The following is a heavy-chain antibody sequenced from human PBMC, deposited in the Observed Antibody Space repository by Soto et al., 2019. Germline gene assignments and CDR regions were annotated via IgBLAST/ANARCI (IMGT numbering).Heavy chain of an antibody. CDR3: AHRQTRGVMTYYFDY. CDR1: GFSLSTSGVG. CDR2: IYWDDDK. D-gene: IGHD3-16*01. V-gene: IGHV2-5*02. J-gene: IGHJ4*02. Sequence: QITLKESGPTLLKPTQTLTLTCTFSGFSLSTSGVGVGWIRQPPGKALEWLALIYWDDDKRYSPSLKSRLTITKDTSKNQVVLTMTNMVPVDTATYYCAHRQTRGVMTYYFDYWGQGTLVTVSS.